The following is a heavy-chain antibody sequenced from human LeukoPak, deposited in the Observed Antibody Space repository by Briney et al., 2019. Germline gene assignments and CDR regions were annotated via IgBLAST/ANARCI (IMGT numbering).Heavy chain of an antibody. V-gene: IGHV3-7*03. CDR2: IKQDGSEK. Sequence: GGSLRLSCAASGFTLSSYWMSWVRQAPGKGLEWVANIKQDGSEKYYVDSVKGRFTISRDNAKNSLYLQMNSLRAEDTAVYYCASFVHEVGGFFDYWGQGTLVTVSS. J-gene: IGHJ4*02. D-gene: IGHD3-16*01. CDR1: GFTLSSYW. CDR3: ASFVHEVGGFFDY.